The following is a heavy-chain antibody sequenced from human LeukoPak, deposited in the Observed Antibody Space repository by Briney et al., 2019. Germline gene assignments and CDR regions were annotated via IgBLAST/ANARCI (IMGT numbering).Heavy chain of an antibody. CDR2: ISSSSSYI. CDR1: GFTFSSYS. Sequence: PGGSLRLSCAASGFTFSSYSMNWVRQAPGKGLEWVSSISSSSSYIYYADSVKGRFTISRDNAKNSLYLQMNSLRAEDTAVYYCAKLGYCSGGSCYDYWGQGTLVTVSS. J-gene: IGHJ4*02. CDR3: AKLGYCSGGSCYDY. V-gene: IGHV3-21*01. D-gene: IGHD2-15*01.